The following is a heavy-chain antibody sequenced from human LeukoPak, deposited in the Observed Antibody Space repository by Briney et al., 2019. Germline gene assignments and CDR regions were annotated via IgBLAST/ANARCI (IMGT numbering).Heavy chain of an antibody. J-gene: IGHJ4*02. Sequence: PGGSLRPSCAASGFTVSSNYMSWVRQAPGKGLEWVSYISSSGSTIYYADSVKGRFTISRDNAKNSLYLQMNSLRAEDTAVYYCARDLLTALRYFDYWGQGTLVTVSS. CDR2: ISSSGSTI. CDR1: GFTVSSNY. D-gene: IGHD3-9*01. CDR3: ARDLLTALRYFDY. V-gene: IGHV3-11*01.